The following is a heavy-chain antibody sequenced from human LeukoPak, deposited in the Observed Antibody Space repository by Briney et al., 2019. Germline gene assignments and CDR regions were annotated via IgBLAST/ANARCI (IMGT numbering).Heavy chain of an antibody. D-gene: IGHD4-11*01. Sequence: PGGSLRLSCAASGFTFSSYWMSWVRQAPGKGLEWVAKIKQDGSEKYYVDSVKGRFTISRDNAKNSLYLQMNSLRAEDTAVYYCARDKWLTTTHYFDYWGQGTLVTVSS. CDR1: GFTFSSYW. V-gene: IGHV3-7*01. J-gene: IGHJ4*02. CDR3: ARDKWLTTTHYFDY. CDR2: IKQDGSEK.